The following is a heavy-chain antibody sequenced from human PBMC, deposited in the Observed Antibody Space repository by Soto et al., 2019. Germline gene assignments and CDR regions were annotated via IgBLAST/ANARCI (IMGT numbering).Heavy chain of an antibody. D-gene: IGHD2-15*01. Sequence: QVQLVQAGAEVKKPGASVKVSCKASGYTFTYYHVHWVRQAPGQGLEWMGIINPYGGDTTYAQKFQGRVTMTRDTPTSTVYMELSSLTSEDTALYYCARVPYTSALLFYLDYWGQGTLVTVSS. V-gene: IGHV1-46*01. J-gene: IGHJ4*02. CDR2: INPYGGDT. CDR1: GYTFTYYH. CDR3: ARVPYTSALLFYLDY.